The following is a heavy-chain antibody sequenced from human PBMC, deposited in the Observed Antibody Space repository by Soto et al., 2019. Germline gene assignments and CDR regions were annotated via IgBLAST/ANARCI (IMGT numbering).Heavy chain of an antibody. CDR2: IFYSGST. CDR3: ARHLTYCSAGSCYSDFPDIGMDV. V-gene: IGHV4-39*01. D-gene: IGHD2-15*01. J-gene: IGHJ6*02. CDR1: GGSISSSSYY. Sequence: TLSLTCTVSGGSISSSSYYWGWIRQPPGKGLEWIGSIFYSGSTYYNPSLKSRVTISVDTSKNQFSLKLSSVTAADTAVYYCARHLTYCSAGSCYSDFPDIGMDVWGQGTTVTVS.